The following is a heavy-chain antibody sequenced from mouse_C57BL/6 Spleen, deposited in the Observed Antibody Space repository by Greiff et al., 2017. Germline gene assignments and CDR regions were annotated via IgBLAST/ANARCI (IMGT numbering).Heavy chain of an antibody. CDR3: AITTVVAGLDV. Sequence: QVQLKQPGAELVKPGASVKLSCKASGYTFTSYWMHWVKQRPGRGLEWIGRIDPNSGGTKYNEKFKSKATLTVDKPSSTAYMQLSSLTSEDSAVYYCAITTVVAGLDVWGTGTTVTVSS. J-gene: IGHJ1*03. D-gene: IGHD1-1*01. V-gene: IGHV1-72*01. CDR2: IDPNSGGT. CDR1: GYTFTSYW.